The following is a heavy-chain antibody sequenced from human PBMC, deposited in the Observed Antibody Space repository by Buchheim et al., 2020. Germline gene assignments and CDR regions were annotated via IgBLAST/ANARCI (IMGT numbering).Heavy chain of an antibody. Sequence: QVQLVESGGGVVQPGRSLRLSCAASGFTFSSYAMHWVRQAPGKGLEWVAVISYDGSNKYYADSVKGRFTISRDNSKNTLYLQMNSLRAEDTAVYYCARERIAARNYYYYGMEVWGQGTT. D-gene: IGHD6-6*01. J-gene: IGHJ6*02. CDR1: GFTFSSYA. CDR2: ISYDGSNK. CDR3: ARERIAARNYYYYGMEV. V-gene: IGHV3-30-3*01.